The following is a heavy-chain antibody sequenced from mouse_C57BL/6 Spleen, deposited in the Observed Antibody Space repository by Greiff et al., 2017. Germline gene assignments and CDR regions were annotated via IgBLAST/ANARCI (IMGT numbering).Heavy chain of an antibody. V-gene: IGHV1-81*01. CDR2: IYPRSGNT. CDR1: GYTFTSYG. Sequence: VKLQQSGAELARPGASVKLSCKASGYTFTSYGISWVKQRTGQGLEWIGEIYPRSGNTYYNEKFKGKDTLTADKSSSTAYMELRSLTSEDSAVYFWARSYYGSSPSGYDYWGQGTSVTVAS. J-gene: IGHJ4*01. CDR3: ARSYYGSSPSGYDY. D-gene: IGHD1-1*01.